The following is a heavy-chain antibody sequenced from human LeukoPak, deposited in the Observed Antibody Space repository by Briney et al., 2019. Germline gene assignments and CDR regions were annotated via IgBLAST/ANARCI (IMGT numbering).Heavy chain of an antibody. D-gene: IGHD2-2*01. Sequence: VKVSCKASGYTFTSYDINWVRQATGQGLEWMGWMNPNSGNTGYAQKFQGRVTMTRNTSISTAYMVLSSLRSEDTAVYYCARHCSSTSCSIQGMDVWGQGTTVTVSS. CDR2: MNPNSGNT. CDR1: GYTFTSYD. CDR3: ARHCSSTSCSIQGMDV. J-gene: IGHJ6*02. V-gene: IGHV1-8*01.